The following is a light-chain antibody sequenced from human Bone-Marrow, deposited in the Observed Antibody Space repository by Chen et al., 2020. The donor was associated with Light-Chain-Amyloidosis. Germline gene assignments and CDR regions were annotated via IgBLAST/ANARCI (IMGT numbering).Light chain of an antibody. CDR1: SSDVGGDNY. CDR2: EVT. V-gene: IGLV2-14*01. CDR3: SSYTITNTLV. J-gene: IGLJ1*01. Sequence: QSALTQPASVSGSPGPSITFSCTGTSSDVGGDNYVSWYQQHPDQTPKLMSYEVTNLPSCVPDRFAGEKADNTASLAISGLQTEDEADDFCSSYTITNTLVFGSGTRGTVL.